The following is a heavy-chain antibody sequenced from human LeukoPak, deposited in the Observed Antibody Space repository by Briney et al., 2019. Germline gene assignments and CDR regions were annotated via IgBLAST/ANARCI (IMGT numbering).Heavy chain of an antibody. J-gene: IGHJ5*02. D-gene: IGHD6-6*01. CDR2: IIPILGIA. Sequence: SVKVSCKASGGSFSRYTISWVRQAPGQGLEWMGRIIPILGIANYAQKFQGRATITADKSTSTAYMELSSLRSEDTAVYYCATGAAARPFDPWGQGTLVTVSS. CDR1: GGSFSRYT. V-gene: IGHV1-69*02. CDR3: ATGAAARPFDP.